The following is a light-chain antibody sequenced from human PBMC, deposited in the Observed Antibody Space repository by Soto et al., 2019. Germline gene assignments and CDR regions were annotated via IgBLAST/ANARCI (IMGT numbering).Light chain of an antibody. CDR1: QRISGW. Sequence: DIQMTQSPSTLSASLGDTVTITCRASQRISGWLAWHQQKPGKAPKLLIYKASTLKSGVPSRFSGSGSGTDFTFTISSLQPEDIATYYCQQYENLPVFGQGTRLEIK. CDR3: QQYENLPV. V-gene: IGKV1-5*03. J-gene: IGKJ5*01. CDR2: KAS.